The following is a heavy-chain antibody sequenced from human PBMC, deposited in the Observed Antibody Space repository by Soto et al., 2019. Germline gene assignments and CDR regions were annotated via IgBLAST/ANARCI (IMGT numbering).Heavy chain of an antibody. D-gene: IGHD2-2*03. Sequence: VQLLESGGGLVQPGGSLRLSCAASGFTFNNYAMPWVRQAPGKGLEWVSAISCGGDTTYYADSVKGRFTVSREGSKNTRSLQMRSLGAEDWARYYCAQGLSGSCIGNARVDSWGQGTLVTVSS. CDR2: ISCGGDTT. CDR3: AQGLSGSCIGNARVDS. V-gene: IGHV3-23*01. J-gene: IGHJ4*02. CDR1: GFTFNNYA.